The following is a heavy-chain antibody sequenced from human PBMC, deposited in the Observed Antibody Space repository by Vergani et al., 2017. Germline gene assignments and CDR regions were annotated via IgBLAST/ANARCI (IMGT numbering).Heavy chain of an antibody. V-gene: IGHV3-53*01. J-gene: IGHJ2*01. CDR1: GFTVSSNY. D-gene: IGHD2-15*01. CDR2: IDSGGST. CDR3: ASDGSGGSCSHWYFDL. Sequence: EVQLLESGGGLVQPGGSLRLSCAASGFTVSSNYMSWVRQAPGKGLEWVSVIDSGGSTYYADSVKGRFTISRDNSRNTLYRQRNSLGAEDTAVYYCASDGSGGSCSHWYFDLWGRGTLVTVSS.